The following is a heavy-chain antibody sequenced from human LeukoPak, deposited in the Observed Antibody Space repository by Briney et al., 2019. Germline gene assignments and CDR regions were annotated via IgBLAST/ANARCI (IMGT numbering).Heavy chain of an antibody. D-gene: IGHD3-9*01. CDR1: GFTFSSYA. V-gene: IGHV3-23*01. CDR2: ISSGGGNT. CDR3: AKVFDWLFLDY. J-gene: IGHJ4*02. Sequence: GGPLRLSCAASGFTFSSYAMNWVRQAPGKGLEWVSGISSGGGNTYYADSVKGRFTISRDNSKNTLYLRMNSLRAEDTAVYYCAKVFDWLFLDYWGQGTLVTVSS.